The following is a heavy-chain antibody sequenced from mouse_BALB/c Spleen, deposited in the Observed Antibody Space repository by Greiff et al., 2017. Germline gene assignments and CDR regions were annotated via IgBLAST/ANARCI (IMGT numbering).Heavy chain of an antibody. CDR2: ISYSGST. Sequence: VQLKESGPGLVKPSQSLSLTCTVTGYSITSDYAWNWIRQFPGNKLEWMGYISYSGSTSYNPSLKSRISITRDTSKNQFFLQLNSVTTEDTATYYCARGDVYFDYWGQGTTLTVSS. CDR3: ARGDVYFDY. CDR1: GYSITSDYA. J-gene: IGHJ2*01. V-gene: IGHV3-2*02.